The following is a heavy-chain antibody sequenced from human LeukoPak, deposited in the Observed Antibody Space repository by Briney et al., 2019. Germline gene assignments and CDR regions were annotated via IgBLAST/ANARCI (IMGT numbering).Heavy chain of an antibody. D-gene: IGHD5-18*01. CDR3: ARNTGYSYGYFDY. J-gene: IGHJ4*02. CDR2: MSRGGNTI. CDR1: GFTFSSYG. V-gene: IGHV3-48*04. Sequence: PGGSLRLSCAASGFTFSSYGMHWVRQAPGKGLEWVSYMSRGGNTIYYSDSVKGRFTISRDTAENSLSLQMNSLRAEDTAVYYCARNTGYSYGYFDYWGQGTLVTVSS.